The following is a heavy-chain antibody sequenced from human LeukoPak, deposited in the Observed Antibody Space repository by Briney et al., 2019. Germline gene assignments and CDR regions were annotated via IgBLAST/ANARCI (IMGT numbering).Heavy chain of an antibody. D-gene: IGHD3-16*01. CDR3: ATAPGGVMIQYYFDY. CDR2: FDPEDGET. J-gene: IGHJ4*02. Sequence: ASVKVSCKVSGYTLSELSIHWVRQAPGKGLEWMGGFDPEDGETIYAQKFQGRVTMTEDTSTDTAYMELSSLRSEDTAVYYCATAPGGVMIQYYFDYWGQGTLVTVSS. CDR1: GYTLSELS. V-gene: IGHV1-24*01.